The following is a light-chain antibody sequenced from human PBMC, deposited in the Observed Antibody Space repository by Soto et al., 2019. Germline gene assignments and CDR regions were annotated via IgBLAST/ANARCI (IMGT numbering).Light chain of an antibody. CDR1: QSISSW. V-gene: IGKV1-5*01. J-gene: IGKJ1*01. Sequence: DIQMTQSPSTLSASVGDRVTITCRASQSISSWLAWYQQKPGKAPKLLIYDASSLESGVPSRFSGSGSGTEFALTISSLQPDDFATYYCQQYNTYSWAFGPGTKVDI. CDR2: DAS. CDR3: QQYNTYSWA.